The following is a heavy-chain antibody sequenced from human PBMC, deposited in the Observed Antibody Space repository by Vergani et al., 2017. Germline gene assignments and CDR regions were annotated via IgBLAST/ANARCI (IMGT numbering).Heavy chain of an antibody. J-gene: IGHJ4*02. CDR3: ARVETDITMIVVVTAVDY. CDR1: GGTFSSYA. V-gene: IGHV1-69*01. CDR2: IIPIFGTA. Sequence: QVQLVQSGAEVKKPGSSVKVSCKASGGTFSSYAISWVRQAPGQGLEWMGGIIPIFGTANYAQKFQGRFTITADESTSTAYMELSSLRSDDTAVYYCARVETDITMIVVVTAVDYWGQGTLVTVSS. D-gene: IGHD3-22*01.